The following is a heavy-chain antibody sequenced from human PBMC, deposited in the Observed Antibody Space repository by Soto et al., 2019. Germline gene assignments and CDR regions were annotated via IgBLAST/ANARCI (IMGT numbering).Heavy chain of an antibody. J-gene: IGHJ4*02. Sequence: GSLRLSCAASGFNFSDHYMNWVRQAPGKGLEWVSYISGSSRYTNFADSVKGRFTISRDNAKNSLYLQMNSLRVEDTAVYYCARHTSGWHYYDYWGQGTPVTVSS. V-gene: IGHV3-11*06. D-gene: IGHD6-19*01. CDR3: ARHTSGWHYYDY. CDR2: ISGSSRYT. CDR1: GFNFSDHY.